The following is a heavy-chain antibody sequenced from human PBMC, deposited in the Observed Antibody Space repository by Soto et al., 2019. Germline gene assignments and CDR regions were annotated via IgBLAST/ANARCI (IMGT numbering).Heavy chain of an antibody. CDR3: TRRVDSSGFASDLKYYYYYYGMDF. CDR1: GFTFSNAW. V-gene: IGHV3-73*01. D-gene: IGHD3-22*01. J-gene: IGHJ6*02. Sequence: GGSLRLSCAASGFTFSNAWINWVRQAPGKGLEWVGRIRSKASSYATAYAASVKGRFTISRDDSKNTAYLQMNSLKTEDTAVYYCTRRVDSSGFASDLKYYYYYYGMDFWGQGTTVTVSS. CDR2: IRSKASSYAT.